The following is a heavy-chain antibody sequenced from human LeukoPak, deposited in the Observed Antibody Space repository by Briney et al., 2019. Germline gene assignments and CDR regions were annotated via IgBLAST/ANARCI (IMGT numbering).Heavy chain of an antibody. CDR1: GFTFSSYA. J-gene: IGHJ4*02. V-gene: IGHV3-23*01. CDR2: ISGSGST. D-gene: IGHD3-3*01. Sequence: GGSLRLSCAASGFTFSSYAMSWVRQAPGKGLEWVSAISGSGSTYYADSVRGRFTVSRDSSKHTMSLQMNTLRAEDTAVYYCARGITAFGVPGATYYFDYWGQGTLVTVSS. CDR3: ARGITAFGVPGATYYFDY.